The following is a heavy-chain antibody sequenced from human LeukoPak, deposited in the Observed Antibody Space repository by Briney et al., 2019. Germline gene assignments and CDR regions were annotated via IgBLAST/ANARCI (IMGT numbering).Heavy chain of an antibody. D-gene: IGHD5-24*01. Sequence: GASVKVSCKASGYTFTDYYMHWVRQAPGQGLEWMGWINPKSGGTNYAQKFQGRVTMTRGTSISTAYMELSRLRSDDTAVFYCARDLAFGEMVTNRGAFDIWGQGTMVTVSS. V-gene: IGHV1-2*02. J-gene: IGHJ3*02. CDR1: GYTFTDYY. CDR2: INPKSGGT. CDR3: ARDLAFGEMVTNRGAFDI.